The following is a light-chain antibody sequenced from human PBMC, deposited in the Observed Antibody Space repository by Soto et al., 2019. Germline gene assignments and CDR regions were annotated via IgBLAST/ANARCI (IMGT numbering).Light chain of an antibody. CDR3: QQYGASPWT. V-gene: IGKV3-20*01. CDR1: QSVFTNF. CDR2: GAS. J-gene: IGKJ1*01. Sequence: IVLTQSPGSLSLSPGERTTLSCRASQSVFTNFLAWYQQKPGQAPRLLIYGASNRATGIPDRFSGSGSGTDFALTISRLEPEDSAVYCCQQYGASPWTFGQGTKVEIK.